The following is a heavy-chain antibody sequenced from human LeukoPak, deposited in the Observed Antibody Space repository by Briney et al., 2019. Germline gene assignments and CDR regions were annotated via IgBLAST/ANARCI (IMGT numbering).Heavy chain of an antibody. V-gene: IGHV4-39*07. D-gene: IGHD6-19*01. CDR1: GGSISSSTYY. CDR3: VRDRPTQWLPSRMDV. J-gene: IGHJ6*03. CDR2: IYYSGST. Sequence: SETLSLTCTVSGGSISSSTYYWGWIRQPPGKGLEWIGSIYYSGSTYYNPSLKSRVTISVDTSKNQFSLKLSSVTAADTAVYYCVRDRPTQWLPSRMDVWGKGTTVTVSS.